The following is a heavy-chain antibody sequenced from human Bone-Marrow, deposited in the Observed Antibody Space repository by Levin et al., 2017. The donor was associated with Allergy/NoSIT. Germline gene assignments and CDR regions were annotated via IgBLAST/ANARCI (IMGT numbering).Heavy chain of an antibody. D-gene: IGHD2-15*01. J-gene: IGHJ3*01. Sequence: GGSLRLSCQGIGYDFPFYWIGWVRQMPGKGLEWIGVIYPGDSDTKYSPAFRGQVTISADEATNTAYLQWRSLKAPDTATYYCAASIVVVAAATQVDGFDFWGQGTMVTVSS. CDR2: IYPGDSDT. CDR3: AASIVVVAAATQVDGFDF. V-gene: IGHV5-51*01. CDR1: GYDFPFYW.